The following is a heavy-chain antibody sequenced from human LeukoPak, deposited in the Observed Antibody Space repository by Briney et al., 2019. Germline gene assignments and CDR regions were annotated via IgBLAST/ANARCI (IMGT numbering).Heavy chain of an antibody. Sequence: ASVKVSCKASGYTFTGYYMHWVRQAPGQGLEWMGWINPNSGDTKYAQKFQGRVTVTRDTSISTAYMELSRLTSDDTAVYYCARRPKDLIVVVAARGTFDDWGQGILVAVS. J-gene: IGHJ4*02. CDR2: INPNSGDT. D-gene: IGHD2-15*01. V-gene: IGHV1-2*02. CDR1: GYTFTGYY. CDR3: ARRPKDLIVVVAARGTFDD.